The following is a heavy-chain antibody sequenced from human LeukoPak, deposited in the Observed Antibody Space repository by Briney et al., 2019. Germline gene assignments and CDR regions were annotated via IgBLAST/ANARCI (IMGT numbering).Heavy chain of an antibody. CDR3: ARYSYCGGDCYPEYFQH. Sequence: GGSLRLSCAASGFTVSSNYMSWVRQAPGKGLEWVSVIYSGGSTYYADSVKGRFTISRDNSKNTLYLQMNSLRAEDTAVYYCARYSYCGGDCYPEYFQHWGQGTLVTVSS. D-gene: IGHD2-21*02. J-gene: IGHJ1*01. CDR2: IYSGGST. V-gene: IGHV3-53*01. CDR1: GFTVSSNY.